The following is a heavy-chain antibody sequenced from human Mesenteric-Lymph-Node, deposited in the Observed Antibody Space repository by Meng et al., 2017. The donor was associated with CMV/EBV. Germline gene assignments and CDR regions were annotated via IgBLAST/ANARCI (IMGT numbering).Heavy chain of an antibody. CDR1: GGTFSSYA. CDR2: IIPILGIA. CDR3: ARDARTGRVSQSFGVTTYFDH. Sequence: SAKVSCKASGGTFSSYAISWVRQAPGQGLEWMGGIIPILGIANYAQKSQGRVTITADKSTSTAYMELSSLRTDDTAVYYCARDARTGRVSQSFGVTTYFDHWGQGTLVTSPQ. V-gene: IGHV1-69*10. D-gene: IGHD3-3*01. J-gene: IGHJ4*02.